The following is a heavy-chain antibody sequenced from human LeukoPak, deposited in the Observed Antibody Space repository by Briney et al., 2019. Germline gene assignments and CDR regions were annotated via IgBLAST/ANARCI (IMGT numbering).Heavy chain of an antibody. Sequence: GGSLRLSCAASGFTFSSHGMHWVRQAPGKGLEWVAVISYDGSNKYYADSVKGRFTISRDNSKNTLYLQMNSLRAEDTAVYYCAKDGLTYYYDSSGYPLDYWGQGTLVTVSS. V-gene: IGHV3-30*18. D-gene: IGHD3-22*01. CDR1: GFTFSSHG. J-gene: IGHJ4*02. CDR3: AKDGLTYYYDSSGYPLDY. CDR2: ISYDGSNK.